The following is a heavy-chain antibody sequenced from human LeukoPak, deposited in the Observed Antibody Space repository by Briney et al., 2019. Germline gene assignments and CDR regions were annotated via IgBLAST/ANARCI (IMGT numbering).Heavy chain of an antibody. V-gene: IGHV3-21*01. CDR1: GFTFSSYN. Sequence: GGSLRLSCAASGFTFSSYNMNWVRQAPGKGLEWVSSITSDSSYVFYADSVKGRFTISRDNAENSLYLQMNSLRAKDTAVYYCARTGLGMYSFDSWGQGTLVTVSS. D-gene: IGHD3/OR15-3a*01. CDR2: ITSDSSYV. CDR3: ARTGLGMYSFDS. J-gene: IGHJ4*02.